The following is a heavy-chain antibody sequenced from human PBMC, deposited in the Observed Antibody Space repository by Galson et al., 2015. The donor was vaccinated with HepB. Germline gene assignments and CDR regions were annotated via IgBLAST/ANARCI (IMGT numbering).Heavy chain of an antibody. CDR2: IYYSGST. D-gene: IGHD3-9*01. J-gene: IGHJ2*01. CDR3: ARLITIFGSFDL. V-gene: IGHV4-59*12. CDR1: GGSISSYY. Sequence: SETLSLTCTVSGGSISSYYWSWIRQPPGKGLEWIGYIYYSGSTNYNPSLKSRVTISVDTSKNQFSPKLNSVTAADTAVYYCARLITIFGSFDLWGRGTLVTVSS.